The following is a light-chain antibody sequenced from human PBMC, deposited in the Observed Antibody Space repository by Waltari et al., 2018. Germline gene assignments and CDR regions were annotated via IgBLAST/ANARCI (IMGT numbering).Light chain of an antibody. Sequence: SYGLTQPPSVSVSPGQTARITCGGDYFGTEDVNWYQQKPPQAPLLVLYTNSARPSGIPDRFSGSRSGNTATLIIGGVEAGDEAEYYCQVWDVESDHVFFGGGTRLTVL. CDR2: TNS. V-gene: IGLV3-21*02. J-gene: IGLJ7*01. CDR3: QVWDVESDHVF. CDR1: YFGTED.